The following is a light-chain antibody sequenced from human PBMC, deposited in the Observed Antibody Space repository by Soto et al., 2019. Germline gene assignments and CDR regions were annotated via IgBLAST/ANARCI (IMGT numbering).Light chain of an antibody. CDR3: QQYYSTPRT. CDR2: WAS. V-gene: IGKV4-1*01. Sequence: DIVMTQSPDSLAVSLGERAIINCKSSQTVLYSSNNKTYLAWYQKRPGQPPKLLIYWASTRESGVPDRFSGSGSGTEFTLTISSLQAEDVAVYYCQQYYSTPRTFGQGTKV. CDR1: QTVLYSSNNKTY. J-gene: IGKJ2*01.